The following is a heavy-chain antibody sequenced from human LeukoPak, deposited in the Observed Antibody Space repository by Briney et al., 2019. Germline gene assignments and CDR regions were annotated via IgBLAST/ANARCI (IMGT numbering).Heavy chain of an antibody. V-gene: IGHV3-23*01. CDR1: GFTFSSYA. CDR3: VRGYSYGWFDP. CDR2: ISGSGGST. J-gene: IGHJ5*02. D-gene: IGHD5-18*01. Sequence: GESLRLSCAASGFTFSSYAMSWVRQAPGKGLEWVSTISGSGGSTHYADSVKGRFTISRDNSKNTLYLQMNSLRAEDTAVYYCVRGYSYGWFDPWGQGTLVTVSS.